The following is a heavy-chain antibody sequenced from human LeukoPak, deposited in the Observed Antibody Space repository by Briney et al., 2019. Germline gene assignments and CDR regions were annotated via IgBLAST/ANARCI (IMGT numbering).Heavy chain of an antibody. CDR2: IIPIFGTA. Sequence: ASVTVSCKASGGTFSSYAISWVRQAPGQGLEWMGGIIPIFGTANYAQKFQGRVTITTDGSTSTAYMELSSLRSEDTAVYYCASIGGGATPTFDYWGQGTLVTVSS. CDR3: ASIGGGATPTFDY. CDR1: GGTFSSYA. D-gene: IGHD1-26*01. V-gene: IGHV1-69*05. J-gene: IGHJ4*02.